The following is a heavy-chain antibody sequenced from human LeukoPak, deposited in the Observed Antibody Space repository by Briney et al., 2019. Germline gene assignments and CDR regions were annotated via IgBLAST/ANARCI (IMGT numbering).Heavy chain of an antibody. CDR3: ARSLIVVVVAAIFNWFDP. CDR2: INHSGST. Sequence: PSETLSLTCAVYGGSFSGYYWSWIRQPPGKGLEWIGEINHSGSTNYNPSLKSRVTISVDTSKNQFSLKLSSVTAADTAVYYCARSLIVVVVAAIFNWFDPWGQGTLVTASS. CDR1: GGSFSGYY. J-gene: IGHJ5*02. D-gene: IGHD2-15*01. V-gene: IGHV4-34*01.